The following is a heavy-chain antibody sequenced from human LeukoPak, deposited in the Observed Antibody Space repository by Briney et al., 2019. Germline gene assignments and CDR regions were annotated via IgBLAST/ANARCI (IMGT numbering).Heavy chain of an antibody. D-gene: IGHD3-10*01. Sequence: SETLSLTCAVYGGSFSGYYWSWIRQPPGKGLEWIGEINHSGSTNYNPSLKSRVTISVDTSKNQFSLKLSSVTAADTAVYYCARGRYYGSGNWFDPWGQGTLVTVSP. CDR3: ARGRYYGSGNWFDP. CDR2: INHSGST. J-gene: IGHJ5*02. CDR1: GGSFSGYY. V-gene: IGHV4-34*01.